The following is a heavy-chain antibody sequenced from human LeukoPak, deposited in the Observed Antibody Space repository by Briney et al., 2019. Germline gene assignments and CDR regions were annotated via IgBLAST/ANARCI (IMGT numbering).Heavy chain of an antibody. CDR1: GFTFSSSA. D-gene: IGHD3-16*01. J-gene: IGHJ5*02. CDR3: AKSGGVRFDP. V-gene: IGHV3-23*01. CDR2: ISGRDGST. Sequence: GGSLRLSCAASGFTFSSSAMGWVRQTPGKGLEWVSAISGRDGSTYYADSVKGRFSISRDNSKNTLYLQMNSLRAEDTAIYYCAKSGGVRFDPWGQGTLVTVSS.